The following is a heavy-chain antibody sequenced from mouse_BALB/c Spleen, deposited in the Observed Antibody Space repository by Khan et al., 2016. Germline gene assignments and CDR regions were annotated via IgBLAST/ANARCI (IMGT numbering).Heavy chain of an antibody. J-gene: IGHJ3*01. CDR1: GFSLTNSG. V-gene: IGHV2-9*02. D-gene: IGHD2-4*01. CDR2: IWPGGST. Sequence: QVQLKESGPGLVAPSQSLSITCTVSGFSLTNSGVHWIRQPPGKGLEWLGVIWPGGSTDYNSALMSRLIITKDNSQNQVFLKMISLQTDDTAMYYCARDDRDYDAWFASWGQGTLVIVSA. CDR3: ARDDRDYDAWFAS.